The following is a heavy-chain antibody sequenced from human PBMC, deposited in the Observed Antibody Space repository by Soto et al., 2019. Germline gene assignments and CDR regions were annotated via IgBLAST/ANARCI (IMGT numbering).Heavy chain of an antibody. V-gene: IGHV3-48*01. CDR2: ISSSSSTI. D-gene: IGHD3-22*01. Sequence: EVQLVESGGGLVQPGGSLRLSCAASGFTFSSYSMNWVRQAPGKGLEWVSYISSSSSTIYYADSVKGRFTISRDNAKNSLYLQMNSVRAEDTAVYYCAPHSGYYDYWGQGTLVTVSS. CDR1: GFTFSSYS. J-gene: IGHJ4*02. CDR3: APHSGYYDY.